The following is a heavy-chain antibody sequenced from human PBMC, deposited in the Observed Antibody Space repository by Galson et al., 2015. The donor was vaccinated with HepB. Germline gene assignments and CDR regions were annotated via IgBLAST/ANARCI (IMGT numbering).Heavy chain of an antibody. Sequence: SLRLSCAASGFTFSSYGMHWVRQAPGKGLEWVAFIRYDGSNKYYADSVKGRFTISRDNSKNTLYLQMNSLRAEDTAVYYCAKDLITMVSTNIDPWGQGTLVTVSS. V-gene: IGHV3-30*02. J-gene: IGHJ5*02. CDR2: IRYDGSNK. D-gene: IGHD3-10*01. CDR3: AKDLITMVSTNIDP. CDR1: GFTFSSYG.